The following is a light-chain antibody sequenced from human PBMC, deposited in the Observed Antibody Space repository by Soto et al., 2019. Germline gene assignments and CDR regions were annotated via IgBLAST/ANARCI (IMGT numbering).Light chain of an antibody. J-gene: IGLJ1*01. Sequence: QSVLTQPPSVSGSPGQSATISCTGDVGSYRRVSWYQQPPGTAPKLMIYEVSNRPSGVPDRFSGSKSGNTASLTISGLQAEDEGDYYCSLYTSSSTFVFGTGTKVTVL. CDR3: SLYTSSSTFV. V-gene: IGLV2-18*01. CDR2: EVS. CDR1: DVGSYRR.